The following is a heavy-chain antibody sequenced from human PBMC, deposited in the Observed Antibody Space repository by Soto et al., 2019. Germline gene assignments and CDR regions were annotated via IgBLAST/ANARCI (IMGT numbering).Heavy chain of an antibody. CDR2: IIPIFGTT. J-gene: IGHJ4*02. V-gene: IGHV1-69*15. D-gene: IGHD6-13*01. Sequence: QVQLVQSGAEVKKPGSSVKFSCKASGGTFSSYAISWVRQAPGQGLEWMGRIIPIFGTTNYAQRFQGRVTITADPSTNTAYLELSSLRSEDTAVYFCARGSSSWPYFDYWGQGTLVTVSS. CDR3: ARGSSSWPYFDY. CDR1: GGTFSSYA.